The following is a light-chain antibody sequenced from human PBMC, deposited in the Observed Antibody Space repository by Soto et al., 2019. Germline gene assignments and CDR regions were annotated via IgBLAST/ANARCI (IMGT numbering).Light chain of an antibody. J-gene: IGKJ1*01. CDR3: QKYNSAPWT. Sequence: DIQMTQSPSSLSASVGDRVTITCRASQDISNYLAWYQQRPGKVPKLLIYAASTLQSGVPSRFSGSGSGTDFTLNISSLQPEDVATYYCQKYNSAPWTFGHGTKVEIK. CDR1: QDISNY. CDR2: AAS. V-gene: IGKV1-27*01.